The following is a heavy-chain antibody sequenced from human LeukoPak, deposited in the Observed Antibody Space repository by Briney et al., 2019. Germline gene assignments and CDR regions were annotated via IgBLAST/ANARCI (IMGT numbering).Heavy chain of an antibody. CDR3: AKNGRWQAYYFDY. V-gene: IGHV3-23*01. D-gene: IGHD4-23*01. CDR2: ISGGGGNT. Sequence: PGASLRLSCAASGFTFSGYAMSRVRQAPGKGLEWVSSISGGGGNTYYADSVKGRFTISRDNSKNTLYLQMNSLRAEDTAVYYCAKNGRWQAYYFDYWGQGTLVTVSS. CDR1: GFTFSGYA. J-gene: IGHJ4*02.